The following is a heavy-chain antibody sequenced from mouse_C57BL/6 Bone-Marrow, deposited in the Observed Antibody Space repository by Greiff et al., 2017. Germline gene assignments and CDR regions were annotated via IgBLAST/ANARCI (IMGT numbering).Heavy chain of an antibody. V-gene: IGHV1-69*01. CDR3: ARWDTRFAY. CDR1: GYTFTSYW. D-gene: IGHD3-3*01. CDR2: IDPSDSYP. Sequence: QVQLQQPGAELVMPGASVKLSCKASGYTFTSYWMHWVKQRPGQGLEWIGEIDPSDSYPNYNQKFKGKSTLTVDQSSSTAYMQLSSLTSEDSAVYYCARWDTRFAYWGQGTLVTVSA. J-gene: IGHJ3*01.